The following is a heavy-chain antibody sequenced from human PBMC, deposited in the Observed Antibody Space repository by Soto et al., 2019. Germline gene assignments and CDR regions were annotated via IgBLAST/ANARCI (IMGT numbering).Heavy chain of an antibody. CDR2: MYYSGST. D-gene: IGHD3-3*01. J-gene: IGHJ4*02. CDR3: ARGTFGVVKD. CDR1: GGSISSYY. V-gene: IGHV4-59*01. Sequence: SETLSLTCAVSGGSISSYYWSWIRQSPGKGLEWIGYMYYSGSTNYNPSLKSRVTISIDTSRNQFSLKLSSVTAADTAVYYCARGTFGVVKDWGQGTLVTVSS.